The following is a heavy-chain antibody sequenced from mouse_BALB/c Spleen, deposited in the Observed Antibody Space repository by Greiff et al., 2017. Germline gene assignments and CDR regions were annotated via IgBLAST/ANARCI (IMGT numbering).Heavy chain of an antibody. J-gene: IGHJ4*01. CDR2: ISSGGGST. CDR1: GFAFSSYD. D-gene: IGHD2-3*01. CDR3: AKKEDDGYGDAMDY. Sequence: EVKLMESGGGLVKPGGSLKLSCAASGFAFSSYDMSWVRQTPEKRLEWVAYISSGGGSTYYPDTVKGRFTISRDNAKNTLYLQMSSLKSEDTAMYYCAKKEDDGYGDAMDYWGQGTSVTVSS. V-gene: IGHV5-12-1*01.